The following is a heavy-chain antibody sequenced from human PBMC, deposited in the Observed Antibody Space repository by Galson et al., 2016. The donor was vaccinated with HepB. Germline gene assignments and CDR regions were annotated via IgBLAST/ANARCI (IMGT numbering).Heavy chain of an antibody. J-gene: IGHJ4*02. Sequence: SLRLSCAASGFTFSNSAMAWVRQAPGKGLEWVSSINGRGSGTSYADSVKGRFTISRDNSKNTLYLQMNSLRVDDTAVYYCAKERLAFDYWGQGTLVSVSS. CDR3: AKERLAFDY. D-gene: IGHD5-12*01. CDR1: GFTFSNSA. CDR2: INGRGSGT. V-gene: IGHV3-23*01.